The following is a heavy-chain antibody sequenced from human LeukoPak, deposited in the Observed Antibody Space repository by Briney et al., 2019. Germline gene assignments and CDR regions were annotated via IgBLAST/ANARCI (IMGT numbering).Heavy chain of an antibody. V-gene: IGHV1-2*02. D-gene: IGHD5-18*01. CDR2: INPNSGGT. CDR3: ARDRDTALDY. Sequence: GASVNVSCKASGYTFTVYYMHWVRQAPGQGLEWMGWINPNSGGTNYAQKFQGRVIMTRDTSISTAYMELSRLRSDDTAVYYCARDRDTALDYWGQGTLVTVSS. J-gene: IGHJ4*02. CDR1: GYTFTVYY.